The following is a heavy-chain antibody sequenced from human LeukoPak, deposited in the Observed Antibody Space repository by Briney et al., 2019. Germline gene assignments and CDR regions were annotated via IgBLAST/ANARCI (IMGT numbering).Heavy chain of an antibody. V-gene: IGHV5-51*01. D-gene: IGHD3-16*01. J-gene: IGHJ4*02. CDR3: AMSAWGSFYFDY. CDR2: IYPGASDT. CDR1: GYSFTSYW. Sequence: GESLKISCKGSGYSFTSYWIGRVRQMPGKGLEGMGIIYPGASDTRYSPSFQGQVTISAGKSISTAYLQWSSLKASDTAMYYCAMSAWGSFYFDYWGQGTLVTVSS.